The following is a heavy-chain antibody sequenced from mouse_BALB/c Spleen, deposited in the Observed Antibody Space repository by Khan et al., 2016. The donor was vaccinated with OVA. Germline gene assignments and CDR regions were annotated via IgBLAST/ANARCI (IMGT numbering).Heavy chain of an antibody. CDR2: ISYSGST. Sequence: EVQLQESGPGLVKPSQSLSLTCTVSGYSITSNYAWNWIRQFPGNKLEWMGYISYSGSTNYNPYLKSRISITRDTSKNQFFLQLNSVTTEDTAIYYCARGNYYGYAMDYWGQGTSVTVSS. D-gene: IGHD1-1*01. CDR1: GYSITSNYA. J-gene: IGHJ4*01. V-gene: IGHV3-2*02. CDR3: ARGNYYGYAMDY.